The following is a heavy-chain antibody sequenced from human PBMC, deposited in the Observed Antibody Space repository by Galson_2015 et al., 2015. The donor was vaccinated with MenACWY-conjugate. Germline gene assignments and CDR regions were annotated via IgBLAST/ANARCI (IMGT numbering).Heavy chain of an antibody. J-gene: IGHJ4*02. D-gene: IGHD2/OR15-2a*01. CDR3: AREFTF. CDR1: GDSVSSGSHY. Sequence: ETLSLTCSVSGDSVSSGSHYWSWIRQPPGKRLEWSGLIYQTGGTKYNPSLKSRITILVDTSKNQFSLKLNSVTAADTAVYYCAREFTFWGQGTQVPVSS. V-gene: IGHV4-61*01. CDR2: IYQTGGT.